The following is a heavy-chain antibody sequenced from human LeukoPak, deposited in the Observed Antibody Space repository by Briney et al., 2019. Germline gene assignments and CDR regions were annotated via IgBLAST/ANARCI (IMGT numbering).Heavy chain of an antibody. CDR2: IYYSGST. J-gene: IGHJ6*03. Sequence: PSETLSLPCTVSGGSISSGGYYWSWIRQHPGKGLEWIGYIYYSGSTYYNPSLKSRVTISVDTSKNQFSLKLSSVTAADTAVYYCAREVYDFWSGYYRVHYYYYMDVWGKGTTVTVSS. CDR1: GGSISSGGYY. V-gene: IGHV4-31*03. CDR3: AREVYDFWSGYYRVHYYYYMDV. D-gene: IGHD3-3*01.